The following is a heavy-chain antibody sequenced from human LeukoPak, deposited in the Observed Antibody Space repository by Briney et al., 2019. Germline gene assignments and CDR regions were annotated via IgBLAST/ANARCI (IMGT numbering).Heavy chain of an antibody. CDR3: ARAGISNGVAYFLDY. Sequence: PGGSLRLSCAASGFTFSSHWFHWVRQAPGKGLVWISRINRYGSTTSYADYVKGRFTISRDNAKNTVYLQMNSLRDVDTAVYYCARAGISNGVAYFLDYWGQGVVVTVSS. CDR1: GFTFSSHW. J-gene: IGHJ4*02. CDR2: INRYGSTT. V-gene: IGHV3-74*01. D-gene: IGHD3-10*01.